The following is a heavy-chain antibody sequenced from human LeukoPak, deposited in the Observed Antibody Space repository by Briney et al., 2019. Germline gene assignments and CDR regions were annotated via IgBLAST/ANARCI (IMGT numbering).Heavy chain of an antibody. J-gene: IGHJ3*02. CDR1: GGSISSYY. D-gene: IGHD2-15*01. CDR3: ATGGSAYAFDI. Sequence: SETLSLTCTVSGGSISSYYWSWIRQPPGKGLEWIGYIYYSGSTNYNPSLKSRVTISVDTSKNQFSLKLSSVTAADTAVYYCATGGSAYAFDIWGQGTMVTVFS. CDR2: IYYSGST. V-gene: IGHV4-59*01.